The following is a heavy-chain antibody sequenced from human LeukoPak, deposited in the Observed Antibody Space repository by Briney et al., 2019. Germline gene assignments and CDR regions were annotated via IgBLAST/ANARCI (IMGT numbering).Heavy chain of an antibody. V-gene: IGHV4-30-2*01. D-gene: IGHD1-26*01. CDR2: IYHSGTT. CDR3: ARDGVVGVTMGTFDI. Sequence: SETLSLTCTVSDVSISSGGYYWSWIRQPPGKGLEWIGYIYHSGTTYYNPSLKSRVTISVDKSKNQFSLKLSSVTAADTAVYYCARDGVVGVTMGTFDIWGQGTMVTVSS. CDR1: DVSISSGGYY. J-gene: IGHJ3*02.